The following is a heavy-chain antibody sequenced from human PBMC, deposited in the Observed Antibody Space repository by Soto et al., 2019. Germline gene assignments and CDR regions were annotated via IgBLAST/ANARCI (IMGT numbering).Heavy chain of an antibody. Sequence: SETLSLTCTVSGGSISSGDYYWSWIRQPPGKGLEWIGYIYYSGSTYYNPSLKSRVTISVDTSKNQFSLKLSSVTAADTAVYYCARDSMRFGELYHFDYWGQGTLVTVSS. CDR1: GGSISSGDYY. J-gene: IGHJ4*02. CDR2: IYYSGST. V-gene: IGHV4-30-4*01. D-gene: IGHD3-10*01. CDR3: ARDSMRFGELYHFDY.